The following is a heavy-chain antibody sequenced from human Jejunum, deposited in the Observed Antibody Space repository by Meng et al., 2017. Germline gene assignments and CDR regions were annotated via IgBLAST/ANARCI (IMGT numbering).Heavy chain of an antibody. CDR2: ISGSGATT. D-gene: IGHD1-1*01. CDR1: GFTFSNYA. Sequence: GESLKISCAASGFTFSNYAMSWVRQAPGKGLEWVSHISGSGATTQHTDSVKGRFTVSRDNSNNMLYQHMNSLRAEDTAVHYCAKGTITPPGTGWGYYCDFWGQGTLVTVSS. CDR3: AKGTITPPGTGWGYYCDF. J-gene: IGHJ4*01. V-gene: IGHV3-23*01.